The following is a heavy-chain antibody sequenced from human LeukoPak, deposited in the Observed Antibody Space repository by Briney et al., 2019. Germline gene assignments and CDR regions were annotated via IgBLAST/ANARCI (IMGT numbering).Heavy chain of an antibody. CDR1: GFTVSDHY. D-gene: IGHD3-22*01. CDR2: IYSGGST. Sequence: PGGSLRLSCAASGFTVSDHYMSWVRQAPGKGLEWVSVIYSGGSTYYADSVKGRFTISRDNSKNTLYLQMNSLRAEDTAVYYCARDTSGGNYYDSSGYYYEDYWGQGTLVTVSS. CDR3: ARDTSGGNYYDSSGYYYEDY. J-gene: IGHJ4*02. V-gene: IGHV3-53*01.